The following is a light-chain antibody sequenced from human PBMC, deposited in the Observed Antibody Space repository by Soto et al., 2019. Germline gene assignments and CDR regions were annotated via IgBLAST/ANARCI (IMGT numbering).Light chain of an antibody. CDR3: QHYGVT. CDR2: DAS. V-gene: IGKV1-5*01. CDR1: QGFSTW. Sequence: DIQLTQSPSTLSASVGDRVTITCRASQGFSTWLAWYQQKPGKAPKLLIYDASTLESGVPSRFSGSGSGTEFILTISSLQPDDFTTYYCQHYGVTFGQGTKVEIK. J-gene: IGKJ1*01.